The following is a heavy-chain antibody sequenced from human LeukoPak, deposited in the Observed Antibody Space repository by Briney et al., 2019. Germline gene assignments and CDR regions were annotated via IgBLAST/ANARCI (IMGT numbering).Heavy chain of an antibody. CDR3: ARGRPPHQSPYFDY. D-gene: IGHD2-2*01. Sequence: ASVKVSCKASGGTFISYAISWVRQAPGQGLEWMGIINPSGGSTSYAQKFQGRVTMTRDTSTSTVYMELSSLRSEDTAVYYCARGRPPHQSPYFDYWGQGTLVTVSS. CDR1: GGTFISYA. V-gene: IGHV1-46*01. J-gene: IGHJ4*02. CDR2: INPSGGST.